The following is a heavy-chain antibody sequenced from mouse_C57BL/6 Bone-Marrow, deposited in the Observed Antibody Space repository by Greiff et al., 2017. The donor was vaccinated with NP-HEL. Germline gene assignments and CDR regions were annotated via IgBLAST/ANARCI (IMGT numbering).Heavy chain of an antibody. Sequence: VQLQQSGAELVRPGASVKLSCTASGFNIKDDYMHWVKQRPEQGLEWIGWIDPENGDTEYASKFQGKATITADTSSNTAYLPLSSLTTEDTAVYYCTTIYYGYFDYWGQGTTLTVSS. CDR1: GFNIKDDY. J-gene: IGHJ2*01. V-gene: IGHV14-4*01. CDR3: TTIYYGYFDY. CDR2: IDPENGDT. D-gene: IGHD2-2*01.